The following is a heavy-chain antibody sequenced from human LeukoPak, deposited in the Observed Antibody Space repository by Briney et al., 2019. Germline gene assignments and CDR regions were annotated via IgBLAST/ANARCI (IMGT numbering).Heavy chain of an antibody. CDR3: GGITVVRGLRFDY. CDR2: ISSSSSYI. J-gene: IGHJ4*02. V-gene: IGHV3-21*04. CDR1: GFTFSSYS. Sequence: GGSLRLSCAASGFTFSSYSMNWVRQAPGKGLEWVSSISSSSSYIYYADSVKGRFTISRDNSKNMLYLQMHSLSVEDTAVYYCGGITVVRGLRFDYGGQGTLVTVSS. D-gene: IGHD3-10*01.